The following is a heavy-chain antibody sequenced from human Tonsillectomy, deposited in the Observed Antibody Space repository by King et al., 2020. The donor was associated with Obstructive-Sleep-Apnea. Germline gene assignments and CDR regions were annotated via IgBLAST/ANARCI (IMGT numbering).Heavy chain of an antibody. J-gene: IGHJ3*02. CDR1: EFTFSSYC. D-gene: IGHD1-26*01. CDR2: IKQDGSEK. Sequence: VQLVESGGGLVQPGGSRRLSCAAFEFTFSSYCISWVRQAPGKGLEWVANIKQDGSEKYYVDSVKGRFTISRDNAKSSLYLQMNSLRAEDTAVYYCARPVGATTRSQDAFDIWGQGTMVTVSS. V-gene: IGHV3-7*01. CDR3: ARPVGATTRSQDAFDI.